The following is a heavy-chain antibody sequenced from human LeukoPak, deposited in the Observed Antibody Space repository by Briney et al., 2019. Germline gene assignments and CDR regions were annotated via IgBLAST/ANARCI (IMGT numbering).Heavy chain of an antibody. V-gene: IGHV4-34*01. CDR3: ARGRRKRYSSSWYSSNHHYYFDY. J-gene: IGHJ4*02. D-gene: IGHD6-13*01. CDR2: INHSGST. Sequence: SETLSLTCAVYGGSFSGYYWSWIRQPPGKGLEWIGEINHSGSTNYNPSLKSQVTISVDTSENQFSLKLSSVTAADTAVYYCARGRRKRYSSSWYSSNHHYYFDYWGQGTLVTVSS. CDR1: GGSFSGYY.